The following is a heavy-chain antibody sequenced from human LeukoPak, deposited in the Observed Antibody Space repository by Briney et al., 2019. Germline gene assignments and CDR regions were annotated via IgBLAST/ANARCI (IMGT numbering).Heavy chain of an antibody. J-gene: IGHJ3*02. V-gene: IGHV3-23*01. CDR3: AKDGVSGALDAFDI. CDR2: ISGRGGGT. Sequence: QSGGSLRLSCAASGFTFSSYAMSWVRQAPGKGLEWVSAISGRGGGTYYADSVKGRFTISRDNSKNTLSLQMNSLRAEDTAVYYCAKDGVSGALDAFDIWGQGTMVTVSS. D-gene: IGHD6-19*01. CDR1: GFTFSSYA.